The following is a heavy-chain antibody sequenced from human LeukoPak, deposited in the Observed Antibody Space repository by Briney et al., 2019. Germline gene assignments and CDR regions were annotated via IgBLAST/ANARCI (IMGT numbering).Heavy chain of an antibody. CDR2: ISSSSSYI. J-gene: IGHJ4*02. CDR3: AKDQDYYYGSGSALDY. V-gene: IGHV3-21*01. D-gene: IGHD3-10*01. Sequence: PGGSLRLSCAASGFTFDDYGMSWVRQAPGKGLEWVSSISSSSSYIYYADSVKGRFTISRDNAKNTLYLQMNSLRAEDTAVYYCAKDQDYYYGSGSALDYWGQGTLVTVSS. CDR1: GFTFDDYG.